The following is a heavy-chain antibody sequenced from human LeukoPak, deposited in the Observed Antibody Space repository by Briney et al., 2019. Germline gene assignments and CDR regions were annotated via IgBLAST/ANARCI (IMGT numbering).Heavy chain of an antibody. J-gene: IGHJ6*04. Sequence: SETLSLTCTVSGGSISSYYWSWIRQPPGKGLEWIGYIYYSGSTNYNPSLKSRVTISVDTSKNQFSLKLSSVTAADTAVYYCAGFCSSTSCYAHYYYGMDVWGKGTTVTVSS. V-gene: IGHV4-59*01. CDR2: IYYSGST. D-gene: IGHD2-2*01. CDR3: AGFCSSTSCYAHYYYGMDV. CDR1: GGSISSYY.